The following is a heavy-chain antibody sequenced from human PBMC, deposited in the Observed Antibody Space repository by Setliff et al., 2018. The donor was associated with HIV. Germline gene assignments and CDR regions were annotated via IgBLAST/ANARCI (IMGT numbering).Heavy chain of an antibody. CDR3: ARQSGDIAVAGLVYYYYYYYMDV. CDR1: GESFSGYY. J-gene: IGHJ6*03. CDR2: INHSGST. D-gene: IGHD6-19*01. Sequence: TLSLTCAVYGESFSGYYWSWIRQPPGEGLEWIGEINHSGSTNYNPSLKSRVTISVDTSKNQFSLKLSSVTAADTAVYYCARQSGDIAVAGLVYYYYYYYMDVWGKGTTVTVSS. V-gene: IGHV4-34*01.